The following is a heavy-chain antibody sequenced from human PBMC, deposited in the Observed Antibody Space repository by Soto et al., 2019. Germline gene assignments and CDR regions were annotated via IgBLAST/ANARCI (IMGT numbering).Heavy chain of an antibody. D-gene: IGHD2-2*01. CDR3: ATDPICSSTRCYEHYLDY. CDR1: GFTFSRYG. Sequence: QVQLVESGGGVVQPGRSLRLSCAASGFTFSRYGMHWVRQAPGKGLEWVAVISYDGSNKYYGDSVKGRFTISRDNSKNTLYLQMNSLRAEDTAVYYCATDPICSSTRCYEHYLDYWGQGTLVTVSS. CDR2: ISYDGSNK. V-gene: IGHV3-30*03. J-gene: IGHJ4*02.